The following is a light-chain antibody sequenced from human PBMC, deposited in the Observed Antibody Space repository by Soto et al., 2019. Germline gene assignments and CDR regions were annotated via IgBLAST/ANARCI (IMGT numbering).Light chain of an antibody. CDR1: QSVSSY. J-gene: IGKJ1*01. CDR3: QQYGSSKT. Sequence: EIVLTQSPATLCLSPGERATLSCRASQSVSSYLAWYQHEAGQAPRLLIYGASTRATGIPARFSGSGSGTDFTLTISRLEPEDFAVYYCQQYGSSKTFGQGTKVDIK. V-gene: IGKV3-20*01. CDR2: GAS.